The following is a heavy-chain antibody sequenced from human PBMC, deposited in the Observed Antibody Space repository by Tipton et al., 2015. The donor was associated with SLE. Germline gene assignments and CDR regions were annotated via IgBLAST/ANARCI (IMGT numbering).Heavy chain of an antibody. J-gene: IGHJ5*01. Sequence: TLSLTCTVSGGSISRSYYYWGWVRQPPGKGLEWIGNIYYTGSTHYNPSLKSRVTISLDTSMNQFSLKLNSVTAADTALYYCAAMYGDARTNWFDSWGQGTLVTVSS. CDR1: GGSISRSYYY. V-gene: IGHV4-39*01. CDR3: AAMYGDARTNWFDS. CDR2: IYYTGST. D-gene: IGHD4-17*01.